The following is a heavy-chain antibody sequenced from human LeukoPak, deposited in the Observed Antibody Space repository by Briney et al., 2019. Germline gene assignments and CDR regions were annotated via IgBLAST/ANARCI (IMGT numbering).Heavy chain of an antibody. D-gene: IGHD3-9*01. CDR2: IIPIFGTA. CDR1: GGTFSSYA. V-gene: IGHV1-69*13. CDR3: ARPLDYDILTGYCPFGY. J-gene: IGHJ4*02. Sequence: SVKVSCKASGGTFSSYAISWVRQAPGQGLEWMGGIIPIFGTANYAQKFQGRVTITADESTSSAYMELSSLRSEDTAVYYCARPLDYDILTGYCPFGYWGQGTLVTVSS.